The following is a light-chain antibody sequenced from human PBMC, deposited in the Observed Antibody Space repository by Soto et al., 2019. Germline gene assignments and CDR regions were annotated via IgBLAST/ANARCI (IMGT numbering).Light chain of an antibody. V-gene: IGKV3-20*01. CDR1: QTIRDSY. CDR2: GAS. Sequence: EIVLTQSPGTLSLSPGERATLSCRASQTIRDSYVAWYQQKPGQAPRLLIYGASNRATGVPDRFSGRGSGTAFTLIISRLEPEDFAVYYCQQYGSSPLTFGGGTKVEIK. J-gene: IGKJ4*01. CDR3: QQYGSSPLT.